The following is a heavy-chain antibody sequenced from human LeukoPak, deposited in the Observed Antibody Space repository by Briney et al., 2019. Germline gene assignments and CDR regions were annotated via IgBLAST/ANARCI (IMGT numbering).Heavy chain of an antibody. CDR3: ARGPEIIHLGYFDY. V-gene: IGHV4-34*01. CDR1: GGSFSGYY. D-gene: IGHD1-14*01. CDR2: INHSGST. J-gene: IGHJ4*02. Sequence: SETLSLTCAVYGGSFSGYYWSWIRQPPGKGLEWIGEINHSGSTNYNPSLKSRVTISVDTSKNQFSLKLSSVTAADTAVYYCARGPEIIHLGYFDYWGQGTLVTVSS.